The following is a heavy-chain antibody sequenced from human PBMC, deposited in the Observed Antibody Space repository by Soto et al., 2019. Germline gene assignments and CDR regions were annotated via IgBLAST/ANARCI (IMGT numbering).Heavy chain of an antibody. D-gene: IGHD3-10*01. CDR1: GFTFSSHD. V-gene: IGHV3-13*01. Sequence: EVQLVESGGGLVQPGGSLRLYCAASGFTFSSHDMHWVRQVTGKGLEWVSGIDSAGDAKYPASVKGRFTISRENAKNSLHLQMNSLRAGDTAVYYCARGGIWGVSWNWFDTWGQGTLVTVSS. CDR3: ARGGIWGVSWNWFDT. J-gene: IGHJ5*02. CDR2: IDSAGDA.